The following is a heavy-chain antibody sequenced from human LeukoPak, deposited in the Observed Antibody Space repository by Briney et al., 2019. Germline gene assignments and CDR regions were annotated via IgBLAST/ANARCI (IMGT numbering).Heavy chain of an antibody. J-gene: IGHJ4*02. CDR3: ARGSTYYDSSGQVPFDY. CDR2: ISGSSSTI. D-gene: IGHD3-22*01. V-gene: IGHV3-48*01. Sequence: GGSLRLSCAASGFTFSSYSMNWVRQAPGKGLEWGSYISGSSSTIYYADSVKGRFTISRDNGKNTLYLQMNSLRAEDTAVYYCARGSTYYDSSGQVPFDYWGQGTMVTVSS. CDR1: GFTFSSYS.